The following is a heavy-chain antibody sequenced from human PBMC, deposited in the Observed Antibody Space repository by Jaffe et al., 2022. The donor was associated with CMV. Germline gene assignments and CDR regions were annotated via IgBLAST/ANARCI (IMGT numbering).Heavy chain of an antibody. CDR3: ARHFAMDV. Sequence: QILESGGSFVQPGGSLRLSCAASGFTLTCCGMTWVRQAPGKGPEWVSSIDGGGSAIYYADSVKGRFTISRDISKNTVYLQMNSLRAEDTAVYYCARHFAMDVWGQGTTVTVS. V-gene: IGHV3-23*01. CDR1: GFTLTCCG. CDR2: IDGGGSAI. J-gene: IGHJ6*02.